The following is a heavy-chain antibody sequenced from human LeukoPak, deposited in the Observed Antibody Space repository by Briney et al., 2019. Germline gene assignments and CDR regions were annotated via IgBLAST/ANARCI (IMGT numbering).Heavy chain of an antibody. CDR3: AKDVYGDYGGLDY. J-gene: IGHJ4*02. V-gene: IGHV3-20*04. Sequence: GGSLRLSCAASGLTFDDYGMSWVRQAPGKGLEWVSGINWNGGSTGYGDSVKGRFTISRDNAKSSLYLQMNSLRAEDTAVYYCAKDVYGDYGGLDYWGQGTLVTVSS. CDR2: INWNGGST. CDR1: GLTFDDYG. D-gene: IGHD4-17*01.